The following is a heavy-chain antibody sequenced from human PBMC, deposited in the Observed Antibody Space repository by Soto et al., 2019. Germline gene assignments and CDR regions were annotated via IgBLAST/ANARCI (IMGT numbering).Heavy chain of an antibody. V-gene: IGHV5-51*01. CDR3: ARHVDSSGWYAP. J-gene: IGHJ5*02. CDR2: IYPGDSDT. D-gene: IGHD6-19*01. Sequence: GESLKISCMGSGYKVSTWHNFTSYWIAWVRQMPGEGLEWMGIIYPGDSDTRYSPSFQGQVTISADKSISTAYLQWSSLKASDTAMYFCARHVDSSGWYAPWGQGTLVTVSS. CDR1: GYKVSTWHNFTSYW.